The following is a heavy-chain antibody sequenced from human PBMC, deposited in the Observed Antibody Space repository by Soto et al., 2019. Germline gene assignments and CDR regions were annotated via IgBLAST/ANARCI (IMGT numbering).Heavy chain of an antibody. D-gene: IGHD6-13*01. Sequence: GGSLRLSCAASGFTFSSYWMSWVRQAPGKGLEWVANIKQDGSEKYYVDSVKGRFTISRDNAKNSLYLQMNSLRAEDTAVYYCATTYSSSWYGYYGMDVWGQGTTVTASS. CDR1: GFTFSSYW. CDR2: IKQDGSEK. J-gene: IGHJ6*02. CDR3: ATTYSSSWYGYYGMDV. V-gene: IGHV3-7*03.